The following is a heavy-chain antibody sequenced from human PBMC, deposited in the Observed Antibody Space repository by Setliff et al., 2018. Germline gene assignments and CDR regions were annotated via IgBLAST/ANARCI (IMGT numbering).Heavy chain of an antibody. D-gene: IGHD3-16*01. J-gene: IGHJ2*01. CDR2: IYHGGDT. V-gene: IGHV4-39*01. CDR3: ARHGARGGRWYFDL. CDR1: GGSINSGVYY. Sequence: SETLSLTCTVSGGSINSGVYYWGWIRQPPGKGLEWIGRIYHGGDTYYNASLKSRLTISVDTSKNQFPRKLSSVTAADTDIYYCARHGARGGRWYFDLWGRGTLVTVSS.